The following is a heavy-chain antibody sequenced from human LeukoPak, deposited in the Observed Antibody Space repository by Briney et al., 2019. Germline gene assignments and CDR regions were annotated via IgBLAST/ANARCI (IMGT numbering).Heavy chain of an antibody. V-gene: IGHV3-23*01. Sequence: GGSLRLSCTASGFTFSSFAMSWVRQAPGKGLEWVSSISGSGGDKYDADSVKGQFTISRDNPKNTLYLQMNGLRGEDTATYYCAKTSIRGYYYMEVWGKGTTVTVAS. CDR1: GFTFSSFA. CDR2: ISGSGGDK. CDR3: AKTSIRGYYYMEV. J-gene: IGHJ6*03.